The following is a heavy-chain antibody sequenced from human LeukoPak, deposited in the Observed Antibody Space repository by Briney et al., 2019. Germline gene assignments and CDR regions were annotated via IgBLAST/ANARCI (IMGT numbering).Heavy chain of an antibody. J-gene: IGHJ6*02. V-gene: IGHV4-4*07. D-gene: IGHD2-2*01. CDR3: VGTAARNYYYGMDV. CDR2: IYTSGST. CDR1: GGSISSQY. Sequence: SGTLDLTCTVSGGSISSQYWSWIRQPAGKGLEWIGRIYTSGSTNYNPSLKSRVTMSVDTSKNQFSLKLSSVTAADTAVYYCVGTAARNYYYGMDVWGQGTTVTVSS.